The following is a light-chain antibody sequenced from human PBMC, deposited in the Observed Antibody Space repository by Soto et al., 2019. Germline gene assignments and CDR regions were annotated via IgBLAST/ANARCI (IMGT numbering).Light chain of an antibody. CDR1: QSVSSS. Sequence: EIVLTQSPATLSLSPGERATLSCSASQSVSSSLAWYQQKPGQTPRLLIYDASNRATGIPARFSGSGSGTDFTLTVSSLEPEDFAVYYCQQRSSLPLTFGGGTKVEIK. CDR3: QQRSSLPLT. J-gene: IGKJ4*01. V-gene: IGKV3-11*01. CDR2: DAS.